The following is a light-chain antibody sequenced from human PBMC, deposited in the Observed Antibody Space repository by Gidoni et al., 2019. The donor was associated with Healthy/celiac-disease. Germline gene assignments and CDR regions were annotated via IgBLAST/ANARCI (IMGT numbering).Light chain of an antibody. CDR2: GAS. V-gene: IGKV3-15*01. J-gene: IGKJ5*01. CDR3: QQYNSWPPIT. CDR1: QNINSD. Sequence: EIAMSQSPATLSLSPGERVTLSCRASQNINSDLAWYQQKPGQAPRLLIYGASTRATGIPARYSGSGSGTDFTLTIGSLQSEDYAVYYCQQYNSWPPITFGQGTRLEIK.